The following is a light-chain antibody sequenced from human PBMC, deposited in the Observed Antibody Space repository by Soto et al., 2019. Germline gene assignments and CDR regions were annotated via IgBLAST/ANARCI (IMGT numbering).Light chain of an antibody. V-gene: IGLV1-44*01. CDR1: SSNIRSDT. Sequence: QAVLTQPPSASGTPGQRVTISCSGSSSNIRSDTVHWYQQLPGTAPKLLIYINDQRPSGVPDRFSGSKSGTSASLAISGLQSEDEADYYCCSYLGSYTYVFGTGTKVTVL. CDR2: IND. CDR3: CSYLGSYTYV. J-gene: IGLJ1*01.